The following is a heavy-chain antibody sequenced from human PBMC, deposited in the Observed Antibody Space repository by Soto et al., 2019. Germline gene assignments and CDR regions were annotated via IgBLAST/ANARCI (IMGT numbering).Heavy chain of an antibody. D-gene: IGHD3-16*01. CDR1: GGSVSSGHYF. V-gene: IGHV4-61*03. CDR3: ARRPGIGVGGGDY. Sequence: QVQLQESGPGLVKPSETLSLTCSVSGGSVSSGHYFWSWIRQPPGKGLEWIAYVHYSGSTNYHPSLKSRVTISAATAQDHFALKLTPVTAADKAVSYCARRPGIGVGGGDYGGQGTLVPVSS. CDR2: VHYSGST. J-gene: IGHJ4*02.